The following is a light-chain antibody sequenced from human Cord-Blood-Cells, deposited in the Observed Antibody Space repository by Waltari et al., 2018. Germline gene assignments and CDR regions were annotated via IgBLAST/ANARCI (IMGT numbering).Light chain of an antibody. CDR1: SSDVGGYNY. V-gene: IGLV2-14*01. Sequence: QSALTQPASVSESPGQSITLSCTGTSSDVGGYNYVSWYQQHPGKAPKLMIYEVSNRPSGVSNRFSGSKAGNTASLTISGLQAEDEADYYCSSYTSSSTLDVFGTGTKVTVL. J-gene: IGLJ1*01. CDR3: SSYTSSSTLDV. CDR2: EVS.